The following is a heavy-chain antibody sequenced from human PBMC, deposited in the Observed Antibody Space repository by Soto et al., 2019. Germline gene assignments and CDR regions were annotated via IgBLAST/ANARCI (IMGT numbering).Heavy chain of an antibody. J-gene: IGHJ6*02. CDR1: GGSISSGGYY. D-gene: IGHD3-22*01. Sequence: SETLSLTCTVSGGSISSGGYYWSWIRQHPGKGLEWIGYIYYSGSTYYNPSLKSRVTISVDTSKNQFSLKLSSVTAADTAVYYCARDRAENSSGYYYPPMVYGMDVWGQGTTVTVSS. CDR3: ARDRAENSSGYYYPPMVYGMDV. V-gene: IGHV4-31*03. CDR2: IYYSGST.